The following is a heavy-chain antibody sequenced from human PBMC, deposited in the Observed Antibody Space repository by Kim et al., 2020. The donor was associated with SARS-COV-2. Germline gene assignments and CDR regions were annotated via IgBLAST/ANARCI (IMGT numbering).Heavy chain of an antibody. CDR2: IYYSGST. CDR3: PRSPLTIFGVVTAFDI. CDR1: GGSISSGGYY. D-gene: IGHD3-3*01. J-gene: IGHJ3*02. V-gene: IGHV4-31*03. Sequence: SETLSRTCTVSGGSISSGGYYWSWIRQHPGKGLEWIGYIYYSGSTYYNPSLKSRVTISVDTSKNQFSLKLSSVTAADTAVYYCPRSPLTIFGVVTAFDIWGQGTMVTVSS.